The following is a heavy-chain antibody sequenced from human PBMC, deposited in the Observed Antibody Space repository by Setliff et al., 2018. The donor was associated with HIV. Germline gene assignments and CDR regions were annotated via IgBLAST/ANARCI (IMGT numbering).Heavy chain of an antibody. J-gene: IGHJ4*02. Sequence: ASVKVSCKASGYTFTSYAMHWVRQAPGQRLEWMGWINAGNGNTKYSQKFQGRFTITTDTSASTAYMELSSLRPEDTAVYYCAITDDYRPIGDYWGQGTLVTVSS. CDR1: GYTFTSYA. V-gene: IGHV1-3*01. CDR2: INAGNGNT. CDR3: AITDDYRPIGDY. D-gene: IGHD4-17*01.